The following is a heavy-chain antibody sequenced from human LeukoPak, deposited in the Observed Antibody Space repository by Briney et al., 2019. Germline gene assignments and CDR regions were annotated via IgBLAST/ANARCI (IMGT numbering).Heavy chain of an antibody. CDR1: GFTFSSYA. CDR2: ISYDGSNK. V-gene: IGHV3-30*04. D-gene: IGHD3-10*01. CDR3: ARPVWFGELGDYFDY. Sequence: GRSLRLSCAASGFTFSSYAMHWVRQAPGKGLEWVAVISYDGSNKYYADSVKGRFTISRDNSKNTLYLQMNSLRAEDTALYYCARPVWFGELGDYFDYWGQGTLVTVSS. J-gene: IGHJ4*02.